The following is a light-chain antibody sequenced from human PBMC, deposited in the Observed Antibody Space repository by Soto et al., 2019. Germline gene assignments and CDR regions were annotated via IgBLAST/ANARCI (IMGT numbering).Light chain of an antibody. CDR1: QSISSW. J-gene: IGKJ1*01. CDR3: QQYNSYWT. V-gene: IGKV1-5*01. Sequence: DIQMTQSPSTLSASVGDRVTITCRASQSISSWLAWYQQKPGKAPKLLIYDASSLESGVPSRFSGSGSGTEFTRTISSLQPDDFATYYSQQYNSYWTFGQGTNVEIK. CDR2: DAS.